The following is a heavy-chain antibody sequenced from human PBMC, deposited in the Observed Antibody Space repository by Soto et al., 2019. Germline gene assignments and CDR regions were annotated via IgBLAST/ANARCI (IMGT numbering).Heavy chain of an antibody. D-gene: IGHD1-26*01. CDR2: ISYDGSNK. Sequence: QVQLVESGGGVVQPGRSLRLSCAASGFTFSSYGMHWVRQAPGKGLEWVAVISYDGSNKYYADSVKGRFTISRDNSKNTLYLQMNSLRAEDTAVYYCAKEAEVGATAFDYWGQRTLVTVSS. CDR3: AKEAEVGATAFDY. V-gene: IGHV3-30*18. J-gene: IGHJ4*02. CDR1: GFTFSSYG.